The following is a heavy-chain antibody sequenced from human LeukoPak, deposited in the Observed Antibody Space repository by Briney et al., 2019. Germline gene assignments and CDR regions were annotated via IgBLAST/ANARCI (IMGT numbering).Heavy chain of an antibody. J-gene: IGHJ5*02. CDR3: ASLYDSSEIWFDP. V-gene: IGHV3-30-3*01. CDR1: GFTFSSYA. CDR2: ISYDGSNK. Sequence: GRSLRLSCAASGFTFSSYAMRWVRQAPGKGLEWVAVISYDGSNKYYADSVKGRFTISRDNSKNTLYLQMNSLRAEDTAVYYCASLYDSSEIWFDPWGQGTLVTVSS. D-gene: IGHD3-22*01.